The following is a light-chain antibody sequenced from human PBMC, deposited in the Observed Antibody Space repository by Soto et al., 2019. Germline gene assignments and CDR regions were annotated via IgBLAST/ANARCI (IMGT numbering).Light chain of an antibody. J-gene: IGKJ1*01. Sequence: EIVLTQSPGILSLSPGERATLSCSASQRVSNDFLAWYQPKPGQAPRLLIYCASTRATEVTARFSGSGAGADFSLSMTRLEPEAFAVYYCHQYGSSPPRTVGQGTKVDMK. V-gene: IGKV3-20*01. CDR3: HQYGSSPPRT. CDR2: CAS. CDR1: QRVSNDF.